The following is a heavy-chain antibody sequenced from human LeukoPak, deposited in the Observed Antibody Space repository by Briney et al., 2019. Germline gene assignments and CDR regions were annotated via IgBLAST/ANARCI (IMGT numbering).Heavy chain of an antibody. D-gene: IGHD6-19*01. J-gene: IGHJ4*02. CDR1: GGSISSSSYY. V-gene: IGHV4-39*01. Sequence: PSETLSLTCTVSGGSISSSSYYWDWIRQPPGKGLEWIGSIYYSGPTYYNPSLKSRVTTSVDMSKNQFSLRLSSVTAADTAVYYCARHQSNGWYADYWGQGTLVTVSS. CDR2: IYYSGPT. CDR3: ARHQSNGWYADY.